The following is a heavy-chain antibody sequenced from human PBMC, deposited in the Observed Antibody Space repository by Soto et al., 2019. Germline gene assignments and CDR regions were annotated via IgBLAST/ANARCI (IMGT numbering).Heavy chain of an antibody. D-gene: IGHD5-18*01. CDR2: FDPEDDET. V-gene: IGHV1-24*01. Sequence: QVQLVQSGAEVKKPGASVKVSCKVSGYSLTELSMHWVRQAPGKGLEWMGGFDPEDDETIYAQKFQRRVTMTEDTSTDTAYMELRSLRSDDTAVYFCATGFLGYTYGHGGDYWGQGTLVTVSS. CDR1: GYSLTELS. CDR3: ATGFLGYTYGHGGDY. J-gene: IGHJ4*02.